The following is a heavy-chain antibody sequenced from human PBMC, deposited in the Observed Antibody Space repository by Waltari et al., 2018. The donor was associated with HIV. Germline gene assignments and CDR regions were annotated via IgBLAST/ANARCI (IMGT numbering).Heavy chain of an antibody. J-gene: IGHJ4*02. CDR1: GFTFSSYW. Sequence: EVQLVESGGGLVQPGGSLRLSCAASGFTFSSYWMSWVRQAPGKGVEWVDNIKQDGSEKYYGDSVNGRFTISRDNAENSLYLQMNSLRAEDTAVYYCARGGFYGSGSKVNWGQGTLVTVSS. D-gene: IGHD3-10*01. CDR3: ARGGFYGSGSKVN. V-gene: IGHV3-7*04. CDR2: IKQDGSEK.